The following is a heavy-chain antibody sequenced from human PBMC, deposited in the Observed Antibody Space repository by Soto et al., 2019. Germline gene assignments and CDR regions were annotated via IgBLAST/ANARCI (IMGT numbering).Heavy chain of an antibody. CDR3: ASAVDYDFWSGNTHYGMDV. Sequence: GGSLRLSCEASGLTFSQYWMHWVRQAPGQGLVWVSRISNDGTITDYADSVKGRFTVSRDNAKNTQSLQMNSLRSEDTAVYYCASAVDYDFWSGNTHYGMDVWGQGTKVTSP. CDR1: GLTFSQYW. V-gene: IGHV3-74*01. CDR2: ISNDGTIT. J-gene: IGHJ6*02. D-gene: IGHD3-3*01.